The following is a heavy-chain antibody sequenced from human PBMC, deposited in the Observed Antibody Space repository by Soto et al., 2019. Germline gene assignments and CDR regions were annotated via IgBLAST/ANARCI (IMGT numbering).Heavy chain of an antibody. CDR2: IIPIFGTA. Sequence: SVKVSCKASGGTFSSYAISWVRQAPGQGLEWMGGIIPIFGTANYAQKFQGRVTITADESTSTAYMELSSLRSEDTAVYYCASTAMDPYYYYYGMDVWGQGTTVTSP. D-gene: IGHD5-18*01. V-gene: IGHV1-69*13. CDR3: ASTAMDPYYYYYGMDV. J-gene: IGHJ6*02. CDR1: GGTFSSYA.